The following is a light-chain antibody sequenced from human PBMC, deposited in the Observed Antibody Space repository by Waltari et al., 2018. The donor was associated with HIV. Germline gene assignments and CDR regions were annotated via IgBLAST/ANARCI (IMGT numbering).Light chain of an antibody. CDR3: QQYNNWPLT. J-gene: IGKJ4*01. Sequence: EIVMTHSPATLSVSPGERVTFSYRASHSVSRRLAWYQRKPGQAPRLLIYAASTRATGIPARFSGGGSGTEFTLTISSLQSEDFAVYFCQQYNNWPLTFGGGTRVEI. CDR1: HSVSRR. V-gene: IGKV3-15*01. CDR2: AAS.